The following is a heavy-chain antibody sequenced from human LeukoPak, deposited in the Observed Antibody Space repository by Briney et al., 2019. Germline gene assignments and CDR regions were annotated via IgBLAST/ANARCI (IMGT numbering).Heavy chain of an antibody. CDR2: IYYSGST. V-gene: IGHV4-59*01. Sequence: PSETLSLTCTVSGGSISSYYWSWIRQPPGKGLEWIGYIYYSGSTNYNPSLKSRVTISVDTSKNQFSLRLSSMTAADTAVYYCARERREQLLPPYTRSVTYFDYWGQGTLVTVSS. CDR3: ARERREQLLPPYTRSVTYFDY. CDR1: GGSISSYY. D-gene: IGHD2-2*01. J-gene: IGHJ4*02.